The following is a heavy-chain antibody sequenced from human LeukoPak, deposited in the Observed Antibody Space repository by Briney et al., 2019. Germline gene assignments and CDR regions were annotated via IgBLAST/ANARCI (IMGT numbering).Heavy chain of an antibody. V-gene: IGHV3-48*03. J-gene: IGHJ4*02. Sequence: GGSLRLSCAASGFTFSSYEMNWVRQAPGKGLEWVSYISSSGSTIYYADSVKGRVTISRDNSKNTLYLQMNSLRAEDTAVYYCAKDSGYQLLAGVCDYWGQGTLVTVSS. D-gene: IGHD2-2*01. CDR1: GFTFSSYE. CDR2: ISSSGSTI. CDR3: AKDSGYQLLAGVCDY.